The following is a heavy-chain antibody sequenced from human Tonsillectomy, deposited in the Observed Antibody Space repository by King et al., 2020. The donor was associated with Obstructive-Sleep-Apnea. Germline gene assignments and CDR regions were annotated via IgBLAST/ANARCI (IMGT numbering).Heavy chain of an antibody. V-gene: IGHV4-31*03. J-gene: IGHJ4*02. Sequence: QLQESGPGLVKPAQTLSLTCTVSGGSIDKSGYYWSWVRQHPGKGLEWIGYIYYTGGTYYNPSLKSRLTMSGDTSKNQFALRLSSMTAADTAVYYCAGGRGSGGDYWGQGTLVTVSS. CDR3: AGGRGSGGDY. D-gene: IGHD3-10*01. CDR2: IYYTGGT. CDR1: GGSIDKSGYY.